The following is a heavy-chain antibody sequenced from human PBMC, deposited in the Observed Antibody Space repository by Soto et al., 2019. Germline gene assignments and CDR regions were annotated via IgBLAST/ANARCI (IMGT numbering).Heavy chain of an antibody. CDR2: INHSGST. CDR1: GGSFSGYY. J-gene: IGHJ4*02. D-gene: IGHD4-4*01. CDR3: ARETTTVTTLYYFDY. Sequence: QVQLQQWGAGLLKPSETLSLTCAVSGGSFSGYYWSWIRQPPGKRQEWIGEINHSGSTNYNPSLKSRVTISVDTSKNQFSLKLSSVTAADTAVYYCARETTTVTTLYYFDYWGQGTLVTVSS. V-gene: IGHV4-34*01.